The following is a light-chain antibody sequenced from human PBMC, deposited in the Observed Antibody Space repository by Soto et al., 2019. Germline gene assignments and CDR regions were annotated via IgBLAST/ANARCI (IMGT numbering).Light chain of an antibody. CDR1: SSDVGACNY. CDR2: EVS. CDR3: SSCAGRNNLV. J-gene: IGLJ2*01. V-gene: IGLV2-8*01. Sequence: QSVLTQPPSASGSPGQSVTISCTGTSSDVGACNYVSWFQQHPGKAPKLMIYEVSKRPSGVPDRFSGSKSGSTASLTVSGLQAEDEADYYCSSCAGRNNLVFGRGTKVTVL.